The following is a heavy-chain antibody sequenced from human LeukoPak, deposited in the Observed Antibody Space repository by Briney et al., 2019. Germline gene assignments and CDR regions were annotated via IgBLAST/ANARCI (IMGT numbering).Heavy chain of an antibody. CDR3: AREDYYYGMDV. CDR1: GFTFSRYW. Sequence: GGSLRLSCAASGFTFSRYWMSWIRQAPGKGLEWVSYISSSGSTIYYADSVKGRFTISRDNAKNSLYLQMNSLRAEDTAVYYCAREDYYYGMDVWGQGTTVTVSS. CDR2: ISSSGSTI. J-gene: IGHJ6*02. V-gene: IGHV3-11*01.